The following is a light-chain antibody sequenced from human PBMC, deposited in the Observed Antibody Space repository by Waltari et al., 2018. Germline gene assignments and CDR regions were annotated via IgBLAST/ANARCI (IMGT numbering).Light chain of an antibody. V-gene: IGLV2-14*01. CDR3: LSYTTSYTWL. CDR2: EVN. J-gene: IGLJ3*02. Sequence: QSALTQPASVSGSPGQSLTISCAGSSSDLGPYDFVPWYQQLPGTVPKLILFEVNKRPSGISARFSGSKSGNTASLTISSLLPEDEADYFCLSYTTSYTWLFGGGTRVTVL. CDR1: SSDLGPYDF.